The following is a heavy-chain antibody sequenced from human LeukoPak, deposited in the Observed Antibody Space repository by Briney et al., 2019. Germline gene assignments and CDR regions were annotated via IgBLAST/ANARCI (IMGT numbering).Heavy chain of an antibody. Sequence: PGGSLSLSCAASGFTFSSYGMHWVRQAPGKGLEWVAVISYDGSNKYYADSVKGRFTISRDNSKNTLYLQMNSLRAEDTAVYYCAKDLSVWFGELYGMDVWGQGTTVTVSS. CDR1: GFTFSSYG. CDR2: ISYDGSNK. J-gene: IGHJ6*02. D-gene: IGHD3-10*01. CDR3: AKDLSVWFGELYGMDV. V-gene: IGHV3-30*18.